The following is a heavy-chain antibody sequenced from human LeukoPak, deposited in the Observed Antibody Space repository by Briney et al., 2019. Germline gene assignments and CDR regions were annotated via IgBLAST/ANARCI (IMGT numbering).Heavy chain of an antibody. CDR2: MNPKSANT. Sequence: GASVKVSCKASGYTFTSYDLNWVRQATGQGLEWMGWMNPKSANTGYAQKFQGRDTMTRNTSISTAYMELTSLRSEDTGVYYCARVIYTYGLSPFDPWGQGTLVTVSS. CDR1: GYTFTSYD. V-gene: IGHV1-8*01. CDR3: ARVIYTYGLSPFDP. J-gene: IGHJ5*02. D-gene: IGHD5-18*01.